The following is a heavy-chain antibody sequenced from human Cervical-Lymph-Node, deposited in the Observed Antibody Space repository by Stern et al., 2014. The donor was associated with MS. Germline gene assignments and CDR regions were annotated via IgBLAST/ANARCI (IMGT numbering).Heavy chain of an antibody. V-gene: IGHV1-46*01. CDR2: INPSGGST. Sequence: QVHLVQSGAEVKKPGASVKVSCKASGYTFTSYYIHWGRQTPGQGLEWMGIINPSGGSTSYAQKFQGRVTMTRDTSTSTVYMELSSLRSEDTAVYYCAREVAGHRLGMMDVWGQGTTVTVSS. J-gene: IGHJ6*02. CDR1: GYTFTSYY. CDR3: AREVAGHRLGMMDV. D-gene: IGHD6-19*01.